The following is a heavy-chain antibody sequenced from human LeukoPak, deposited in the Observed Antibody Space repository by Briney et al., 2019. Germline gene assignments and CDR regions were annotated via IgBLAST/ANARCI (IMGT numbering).Heavy chain of an antibody. D-gene: IGHD3-3*01. CDR2: INPNSGGT. Sequence: ASVKVSCKASGYTFTGYYMHWVRQAPGQGLEWMGWINPNSGGTNYAQKFQGRVTMTRDTSISTAYMELSRLRSDDTAVYYCATIRFLEWPADYWGQGTLVTVSP. CDR1: GYTFTGYY. V-gene: IGHV1-2*02. CDR3: ATIRFLEWPADY. J-gene: IGHJ4*02.